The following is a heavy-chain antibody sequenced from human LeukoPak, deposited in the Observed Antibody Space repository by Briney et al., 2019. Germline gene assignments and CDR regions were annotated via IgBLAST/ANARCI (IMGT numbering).Heavy chain of an antibody. J-gene: IGHJ4*02. CDR1: GGSITSYY. Sequence: SETLSLTCTVSGGSITSYYWSWIRQPAGKGLEWIGRIYSSGSTNYNPSLKTRVTMSVDTSKNQFSLRLSSVTAADTAMFYCAREDASGSFDQWGQGTPVTVSS. CDR3: AREDASGSFDQ. CDR2: IYSSGST. D-gene: IGHD5-12*01. V-gene: IGHV4-4*07.